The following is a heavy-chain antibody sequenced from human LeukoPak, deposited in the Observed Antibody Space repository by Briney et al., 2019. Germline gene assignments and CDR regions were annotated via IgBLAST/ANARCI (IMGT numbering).Heavy chain of an antibody. D-gene: IGHD2-15*01. J-gene: IGHJ5*02. CDR3: ARDPRNVGLAP. V-gene: IGHV3-74*01. CDR1: GFSLSGYW. Sequence: GRSLRLSCVASGFSLSGYWMYWVRQAPGKGLMYISRNNGDGSTTNYADVVKGRFTMSRDNVKNTLYLQMNSLRVEDTAVYYCARDPRNVGLAPWGQGTLVTVSS. CDR2: NNGDGSTT.